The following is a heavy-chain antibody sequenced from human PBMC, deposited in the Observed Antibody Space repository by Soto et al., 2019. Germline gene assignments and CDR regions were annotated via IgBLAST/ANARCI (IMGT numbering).Heavy chain of an antibody. CDR3: ARHCHYCIDV. CDR2: MNPDGSTK. CDR1: GFTFSNSW. V-gene: IGHV3-7*01. J-gene: IGHJ6*03. Sequence: EAQLVESGGGLVQPGGSLRLSCAASGFTFSNSWMTWVRQTPGKGLEWVANMNPDGSTKNYVDSVNGRFPISRDNAQNSLYLQMNSLRAEDTAVFYCARHCHYCIDVWGRGTTVTVSS. D-gene: IGHD2-21*02.